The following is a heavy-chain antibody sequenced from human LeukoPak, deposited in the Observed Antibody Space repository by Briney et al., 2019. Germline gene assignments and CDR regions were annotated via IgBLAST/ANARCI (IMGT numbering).Heavy chain of an antibody. CDR2: ISAYNSNK. D-gene: IGHD1-26*01. CDR1: GYTFPSYF. J-gene: IGHJ6*02. V-gene: IGHV1-18*04. Sequence: ASVKVSCKASGYTFPSYFMHWVRQAPGQGLEWVAWISAYNSNKNSAEKFQGRVTMTIDTSTSTAYMELRSLKSDDTAVYYCVRHIKPAGPWDGMDVWGQGTTVIVSS. CDR3: VRHIKPAGPWDGMDV.